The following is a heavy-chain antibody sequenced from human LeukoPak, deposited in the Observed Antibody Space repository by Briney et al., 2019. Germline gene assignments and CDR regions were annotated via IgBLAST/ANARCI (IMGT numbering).Heavy chain of an antibody. CDR1: GGSFSGYY. CDR2: INHSGST. D-gene: IGHD5-18*01. V-gene: IGHV4-34*01. J-gene: IGHJ4*02. Sequence: SETLSLTCAVYGGSFSGYYWSWIRQPPGKGLEWIGEINHSGSTNYNPSLKSRVTISVDTSKNQFSLKLNSVTAADTAVYYCARVGGENSGYRYYFDFWGQGTLVTSPQ. CDR3: ARVGGENSGYRYYFDF.